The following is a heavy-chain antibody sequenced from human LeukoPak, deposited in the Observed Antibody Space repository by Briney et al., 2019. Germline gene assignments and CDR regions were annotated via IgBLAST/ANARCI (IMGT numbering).Heavy chain of an antibody. D-gene: IGHD2-15*01. CDR1: GFTLSSYG. CDR3: ARTMGGSRLFYAFDI. V-gene: IGHV3-30*03. CDR2: ISSDGSYQ. J-gene: IGHJ3*02. Sequence: PGRSLRLSCAASGFTLSSYGMHWVRQAPGKGLEWVAVISSDGSYQYYADSVKGRFTVSRDNSKSTLYLQMDSLRAEDTAVYYCARTMGGSRLFYAFDIWGQGTMVTVSS.